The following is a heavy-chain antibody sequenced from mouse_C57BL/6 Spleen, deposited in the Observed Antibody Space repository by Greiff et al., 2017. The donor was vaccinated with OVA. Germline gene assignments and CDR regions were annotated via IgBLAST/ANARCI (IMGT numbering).Heavy chain of an antibody. D-gene: IGHD2-1*01. V-gene: IGHV1-52*01. CDR2: IDPSDSDT. J-gene: IGHJ3*01. Sequence: QVQLQQSGAELVRPGSSVKLSCKASGYTFTSYWMHWVKQRPIQGLEWIGNIDPSDSDTHYNQKFKDKATLTVDKSSSTAYMQLSSLTSEDSAVYYCVYGNFEGFAYWGQGTLVTVSA. CDR3: VYGNFEGFAY. CDR1: GYTFTSYW.